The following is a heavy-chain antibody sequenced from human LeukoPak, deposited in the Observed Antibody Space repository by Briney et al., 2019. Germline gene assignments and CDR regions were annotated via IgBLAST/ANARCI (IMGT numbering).Heavy chain of an antibody. CDR1: GGSFSGDY. V-gene: IGHV4-34*01. D-gene: IGHD6-13*01. CDR3: ARGRIWIAAVGIFKN. J-gene: IGHJ4*02. Sequence: PSETLSFTCAVYGGSFSGDYWSWIRQPPGKGLEWIGEINHSGSTNYNPSLKSRVTISVDTSKNQFSLKLSSVTAADTAVYYCARGRIWIAAVGIFKNWGQGTLVTVSS. CDR2: INHSGST.